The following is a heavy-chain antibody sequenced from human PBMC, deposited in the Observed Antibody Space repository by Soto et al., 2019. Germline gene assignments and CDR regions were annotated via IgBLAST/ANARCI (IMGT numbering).Heavy chain of an antibody. J-gene: IGHJ4*02. CDR3: AKKATIQLGYCSGGSCKIDD. CDR1: GFTFSSYA. CDR2: ISGSGGST. D-gene: IGHD2-15*01. Sequence: EVQLLESGGGLVQPGGSLRLSCAASGFTFSSYAMSWVRQAPGKGLEWVSAISGSGGSTNYADSVQGRFTISRDNSKNTLYLQKNSLRCEDTAIYYCAKKATIQLGYCSGGSCKIDDWGQGTLVTVSS. V-gene: IGHV3-23*01.